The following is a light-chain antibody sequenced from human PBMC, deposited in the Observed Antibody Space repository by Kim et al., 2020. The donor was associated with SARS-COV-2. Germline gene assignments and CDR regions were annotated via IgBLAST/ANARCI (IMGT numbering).Light chain of an antibody. CDR1: SGHSSYA. CDR2: LNSDGSH. J-gene: IGLJ3*02. V-gene: IGLV4-69*01. Sequence: QLVLTQSPSASASLGASVKLTCTLSSGHSSYAIAWHQQQPEKGPRYLMKLNSDGSHSKGDGIPDRFSGSSSGAERYLTISILQSEDEADYYCQTWDTGIKMFGGGTQLTVL. CDR3: QTWDTGIKM.